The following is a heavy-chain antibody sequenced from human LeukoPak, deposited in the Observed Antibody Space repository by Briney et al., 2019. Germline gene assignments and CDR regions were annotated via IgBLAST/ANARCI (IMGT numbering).Heavy chain of an antibody. CDR2: ISGSGGST. J-gene: IGHJ4*02. CDR1: GFTFSSYA. CDR3: AKEGYYGSGSYYFDY. D-gene: IGHD3-10*01. V-gene: IGHV3-23*01. Sequence: GGSLRLSCAASGFTFSSYAMSWVRQAPGKGLEWVSAISGSGGSTYYADSVKGRFTISRDNSKNTLYLQMNSLRAEDTAVYCCAKEGYYGSGSYYFDYWGQGTLVTVSS.